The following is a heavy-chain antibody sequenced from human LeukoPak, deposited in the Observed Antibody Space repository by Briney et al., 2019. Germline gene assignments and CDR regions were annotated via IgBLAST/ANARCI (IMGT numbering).Heavy chain of an antibody. Sequence: SVKVSCKASGGTFSSYAISWVRQAPGQGLEWMGKIITIFGRANYAQKFQGRVMITTDESTSTAYMELSSLRSEDTAVYYCARQKSYYDSSELYFDYWGQGTLVTVSS. CDR3: ARQKSYYDSSELYFDY. D-gene: IGHD3-22*01. J-gene: IGHJ4*02. CDR2: IITIFGRA. V-gene: IGHV1-69*05. CDR1: GGTFSSYA.